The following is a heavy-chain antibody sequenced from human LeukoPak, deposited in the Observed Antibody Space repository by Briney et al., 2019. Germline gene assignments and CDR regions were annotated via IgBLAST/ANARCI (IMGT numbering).Heavy chain of an antibody. CDR3: ARDLLDYGTAYYDVGIFDS. V-gene: IGHV3-30*04. Sequence: PGRSLRLSCEASGFSFSTSGVHWVRQAPGKGLEWMAVISKDGRKNHYADSVKGRFTISRDNPKSTLFLQMNSLRPEDTGIYYCARDLLDYGTAYYDVGIFDSWGQGTRVTVSS. J-gene: IGHJ4*02. CDR1: GFSFSTSG. D-gene: IGHD3-16*01. CDR2: ISKDGRKN.